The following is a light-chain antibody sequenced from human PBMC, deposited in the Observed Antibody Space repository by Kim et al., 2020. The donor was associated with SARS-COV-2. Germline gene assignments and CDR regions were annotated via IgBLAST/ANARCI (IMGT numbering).Light chain of an antibody. CDR2: GAS. CDR3: QQYGSSPPWT. J-gene: IGKJ1*01. Sequence: PGERASLACRASQSVSSSYLAWYQQKPGQAPRLLIYGASSRATGIPDRFSGSGSGTDFTLTISRLEPEDFAVYYCQQYGSSPPWTFGQGTKVDIK. CDR1: QSVSSSY. V-gene: IGKV3-20*01.